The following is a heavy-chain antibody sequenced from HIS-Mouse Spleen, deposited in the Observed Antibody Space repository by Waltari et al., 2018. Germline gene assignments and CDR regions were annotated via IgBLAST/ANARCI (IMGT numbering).Heavy chain of an antibody. V-gene: IGHV1-2*02. Sequence: QVQLVPSGAEVKKPGASVKVSCQASGYTFTGYYMHWVRPAPGQGLEWMGWINPNSGGTNYAQKFQGRVTMTRDTSISTAYMELSRLRSDDTAVYYCAREGSWGGYTDAFDIWGQGTMVTVSS. CDR2: INPNSGGT. CDR3: AREGSWGGYTDAFDI. D-gene: IGHD7-27*01. CDR1: GYTFTGYY. J-gene: IGHJ3*02.